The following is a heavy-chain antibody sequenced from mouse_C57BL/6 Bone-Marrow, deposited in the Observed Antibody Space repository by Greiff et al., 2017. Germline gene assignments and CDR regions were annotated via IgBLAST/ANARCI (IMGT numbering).Heavy chain of an antibody. J-gene: IGHJ3*01. D-gene: IGHD2-4*01. CDR1: GFTFSSYA. CDR3: ARGVITTSLAY. Sequence: EVQGVESGGGLVKPGGSLKLSCAASGFTFSSYAMSWVRQTPEKRLEWVATISDGGSYTYYPDNVKGRFTISRDNAKNNLYLQRSHLKSEDTAMYYCARGVITTSLAYWGQGTLVTVSA. CDR2: ISDGGSYT. V-gene: IGHV5-4*01.